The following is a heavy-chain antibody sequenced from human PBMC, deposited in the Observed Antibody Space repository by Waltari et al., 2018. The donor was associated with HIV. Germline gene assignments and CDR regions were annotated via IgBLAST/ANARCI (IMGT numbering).Heavy chain of an antibody. V-gene: IGHV3-7*01. CDR1: EFTFNNYW. D-gene: IGHD3-22*01. Sequence: EVQLVESGGGLVQPGGSLRLSCAASEFTFNNYWMTWVRQAPGKGLEWVANIKQDESEKYYVDSVKGRFTISRDNAKNSLFLQMNSLRAEDTAVYYCAREALYDSSGYYFDYWGQGTL. CDR2: IKQDESEK. J-gene: IGHJ4*02. CDR3: AREALYDSSGYYFDY.